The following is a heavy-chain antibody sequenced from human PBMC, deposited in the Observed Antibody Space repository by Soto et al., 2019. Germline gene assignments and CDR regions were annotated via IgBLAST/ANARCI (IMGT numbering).Heavy chain of an antibody. CDR2: ISGSGGST. CDR1: GFTFSSYA. J-gene: IGHJ4*02. Sequence: GVSLRLSCAASGFTFSSYAMSWVRQAPGKGLEWVSAISGSGGSTYYADSVKGRFTISRDNSKNTLYLQMNSLRAEDTAVYYCAKGSRYCSGGSCYSDYWGQGTLVTVSS. CDR3: AKGSRYCSGGSCYSDY. V-gene: IGHV3-23*01. D-gene: IGHD2-15*01.